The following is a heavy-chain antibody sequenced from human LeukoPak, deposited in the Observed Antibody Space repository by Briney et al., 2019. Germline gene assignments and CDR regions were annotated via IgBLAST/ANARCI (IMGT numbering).Heavy chain of an antibody. CDR3: TRGRYGFRKFDY. J-gene: IGHJ4*02. D-gene: IGHD3-10*01. CDR1: GYTFTSYD. V-gene: IGHV1-8*01. Sequence: GASVKVSCKASGYTFTSYDINWVRQATGQGLEWMGWMNPNSGNTGYAQKFQGRVTTTRNTSISTVYMELSSLRSEDTAVYYCTRGRYGFRKFDYWGQGTLVTVSS. CDR2: MNPNSGNT.